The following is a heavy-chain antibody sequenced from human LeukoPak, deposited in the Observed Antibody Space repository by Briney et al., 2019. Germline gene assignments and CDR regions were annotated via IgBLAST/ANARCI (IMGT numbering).Heavy chain of an antibody. V-gene: IGHV3-23*01. CDR1: GFTFSSYA. Sequence: QSGGSLRLSCAASGFTFSSYAMSWVRQAPGKGLEWVSAISGSGGSTYYADSVKGRFTISRDNSKNTLYLQMNSLRADVTAVYYCARGYSSGWSKFYYGMDVWGQGTTVTVSS. CDR2: ISGSGGST. CDR3: ARGYSSGWSKFYYGMDV. D-gene: IGHD6-19*01. J-gene: IGHJ6*02.